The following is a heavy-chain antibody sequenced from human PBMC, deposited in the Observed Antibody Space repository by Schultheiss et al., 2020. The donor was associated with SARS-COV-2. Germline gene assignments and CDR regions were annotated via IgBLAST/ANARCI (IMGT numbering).Heavy chain of an antibody. V-gene: IGHV3-23*01. CDR3: ARGGYSSSWSGSGYYYYGMDV. D-gene: IGHD6-13*01. J-gene: IGHJ6*02. CDR2: ISGSGGST. CDR1: GFTVSSNY. Sequence: GGSLRLSCAASGFTVSSNYMSWVRQAPGKGLEWVSVISGSGGSTYYADSVKGRFTISRDNAKNSLYLQMNSLRAEDTAVYYCARGGYSSSWSGSGYYYYGMDVWGQGTTVTVSS.